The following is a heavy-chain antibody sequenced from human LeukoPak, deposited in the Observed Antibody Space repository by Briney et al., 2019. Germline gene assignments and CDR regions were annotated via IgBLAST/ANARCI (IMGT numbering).Heavy chain of an antibody. CDR1: GFTFSNYG. Sequence: PGGSLRLSCAASGFTFSNYGMSWVRQAPGKGLEWVSTISRGGVTTYYADSVKGRFTISRDNSKNSLYLQMNSLRAEDTAVYYCARDIRDSSGYYRYYFDYWGQGTLVTVSS. CDR2: ISRGGVTT. D-gene: IGHD3-22*01. CDR3: ARDIRDSSGYYRYYFDY. J-gene: IGHJ4*02. V-gene: IGHV3-23*01.